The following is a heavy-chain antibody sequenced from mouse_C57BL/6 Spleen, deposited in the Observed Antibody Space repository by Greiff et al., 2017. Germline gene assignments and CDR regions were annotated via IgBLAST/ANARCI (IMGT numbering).Heavy chain of an antibody. Sequence: EVKLQESGPGLVKPSQSLSLTCSVTGYSITSGYYWNWIRQFPGNKLEWMGYISYDGSNNYNPSLKNRISITRDTSKNQFFLKLNSVTTEDTATYYCAAYYSSWFAYWGQGTLVTVSA. CDR2: ISYDGSN. V-gene: IGHV3-6*01. D-gene: IGHD2-12*01. CDR3: AAYYSSWFAY. J-gene: IGHJ3*01. CDR1: GYSITSGYY.